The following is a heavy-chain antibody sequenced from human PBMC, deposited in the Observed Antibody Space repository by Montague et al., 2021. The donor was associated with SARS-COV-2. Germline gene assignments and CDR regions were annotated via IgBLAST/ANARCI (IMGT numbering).Heavy chain of an antibody. CDR2: IYYTGST. CDR3: ARDTRIAMLVVVTRYGLDG. Sequence: SETLSLTCTVSGGSISSSSCYWGWIRQPPGKGLEWIGSIYYTGSTYYNPSLKSRVTISVDTSKNQFSLKLSSVTAADTAVYYCARDTRIAMLVVVTRYGLDGGAKG. CDR1: GGSISSSSCY. V-gene: IGHV4-39*07. D-gene: IGHD3-22*01. J-gene: IGHJ6*02.